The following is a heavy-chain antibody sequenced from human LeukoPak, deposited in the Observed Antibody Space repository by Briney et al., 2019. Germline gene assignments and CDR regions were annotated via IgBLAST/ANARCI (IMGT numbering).Heavy chain of an antibody. CDR1: GDSISSTRYY. CDR2: IYYIGNT. V-gene: IGHV4-39*01. D-gene: IGHD3-9*01. Sequence: SETLSLTCAVSGDSISSTRYYWVRIRQPPGKGLEWIGSIYYIGNTYYNPSLKSRVTISVDTSKNQFSLKLSSVTAADTAVYYCARSLTGYYIETVDYWGQGTLVTVSS. CDR3: ARSLTGYYIETVDY. J-gene: IGHJ4*02.